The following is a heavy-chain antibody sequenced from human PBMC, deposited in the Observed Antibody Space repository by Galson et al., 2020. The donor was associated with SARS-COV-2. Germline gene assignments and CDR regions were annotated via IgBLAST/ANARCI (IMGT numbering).Heavy chain of an antibody. CDR3: ARQGVNMIVLVTVPGWYFDL. CDR2: VYPRGTT. D-gene: IGHD3-22*01. V-gene: IGHV4-38-2*02. J-gene: IGHJ2*01. Sequence: SETLSLTCTVSGYSVSTTNYWGWVRQPPGRGLEWIGRVYPRGTTYYNPSLTRRVTISVDTSKNQFSLRLDSVTAADTALYYCARQGVNMIVLVTVPGWYFDLWGRGTLVTVSS. CDR1: GYSVSTTNY.